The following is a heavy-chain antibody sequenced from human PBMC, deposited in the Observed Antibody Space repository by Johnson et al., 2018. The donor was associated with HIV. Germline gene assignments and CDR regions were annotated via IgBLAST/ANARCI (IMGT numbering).Heavy chain of an antibody. Sequence: QVQLVESGGGVVQPGRSLRLSCVASGFTFSTYGMHWVRQAPGKGLEWVAVIWYDGSNKYYADSVKGRFTISRDNSKNTLYLQMNSLRAEDTAVYYCAKGEEMATMDWGPDAFDIWGQGTMVTVSS. CDR2: IWYDGSNK. CDR1: GFTFSTYG. V-gene: IGHV3-33*06. D-gene: IGHD5-24*01. J-gene: IGHJ3*02. CDR3: AKGEEMATMDWGPDAFDI.